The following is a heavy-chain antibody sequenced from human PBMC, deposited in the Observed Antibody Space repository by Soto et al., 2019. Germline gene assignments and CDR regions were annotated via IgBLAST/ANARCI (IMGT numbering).Heavy chain of an antibody. CDR2: IFPGNSDT. CDR1: GYTFSTYW. J-gene: IGHJ6*02. D-gene: IGHD3-9*01. CDR3: ATNDLLTGSEAYGLDV. Sequence: GESLKISCKGSGYTFSTYWIGWVRQMSGKGLEWMGIIFPGNSDTRYSPSFEGQVTISADKSISTAYLQWSNLKASDTAMYYCATNDLLTGSEAYGLDVWGQGTTVTVSS. V-gene: IGHV5-51*01.